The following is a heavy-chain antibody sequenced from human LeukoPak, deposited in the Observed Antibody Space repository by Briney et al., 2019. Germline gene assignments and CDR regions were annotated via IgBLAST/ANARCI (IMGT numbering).Heavy chain of an antibody. CDR3: ARDIGSSWHSAYYFDY. V-gene: IGHV3-7*01. CDR1: GFTFSSYW. J-gene: IGHJ4*02. Sequence: GGSLRLSCAASGFTFSSYWMSWVRQAPGKGLEWVANIKQDGSEKYYVDSVKGRFTISRDNAKNSLYLQMNSLRAEDTAVYYCARDIGSSWHSAYYFDYRGQGTLVTVSS. CDR2: IKQDGSEK. D-gene: IGHD6-13*01.